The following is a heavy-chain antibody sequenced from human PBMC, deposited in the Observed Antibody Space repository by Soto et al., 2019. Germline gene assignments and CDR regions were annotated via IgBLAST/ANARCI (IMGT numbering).Heavy chain of an antibody. J-gene: IGHJ4*02. Sequence: GASVKVSCKASGYTFTSYAMHWVRQAPGQRLEWMGWINVGNGNTKYSQKFQGRVTITRDTSASTAYMELSSLRSEDTAVYYCAKSQPATPFDYWGQGTLVTVSS. V-gene: IGHV1-3*01. CDR3: AKSQPATPFDY. CDR1: GYTFTSYA. D-gene: IGHD2-15*01. CDR2: INVGNGNT.